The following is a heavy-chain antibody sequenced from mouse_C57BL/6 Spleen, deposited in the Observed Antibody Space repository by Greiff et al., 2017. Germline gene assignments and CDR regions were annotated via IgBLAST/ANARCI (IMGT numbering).Heavy chain of an antibody. CDR2: IDPETGGT. J-gene: IGHJ2*01. Sequence: VQLQQSGAELVRPGASVTLSCKASGYTFTDYEMHWVKQTPVHGLEWIGAIDPETGGTAYNQKVKGKAILTADKSSSTSYMELRSLTSEDSAVYYCTRRIHYYGSSPGYWGQGTTLTVSS. D-gene: IGHD1-1*01. CDR1: GYTFTDYE. V-gene: IGHV1-15*01. CDR3: TRRIHYYGSSPGY.